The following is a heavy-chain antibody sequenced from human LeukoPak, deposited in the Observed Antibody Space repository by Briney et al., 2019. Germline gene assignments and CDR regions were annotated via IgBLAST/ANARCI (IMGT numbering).Heavy chain of an antibody. Sequence: WASVKVSCKASRYTFTSYDINWVRQATGQGLEWMGWMNPNTGNTGYAQKFQGRVTMTRNTSITTAYMELSSLRSEDTAVYYCVVGSSSGWFDPWGQGTLVTVSS. J-gene: IGHJ5*02. CDR2: MNPNTGNT. V-gene: IGHV1-8*01. D-gene: IGHD6-6*01. CDR1: RYTFTSYD. CDR3: VVGSSSGWFDP.